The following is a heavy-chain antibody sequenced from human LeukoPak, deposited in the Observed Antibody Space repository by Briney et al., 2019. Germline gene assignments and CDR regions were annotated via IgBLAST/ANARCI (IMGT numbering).Heavy chain of an antibody. CDR1: GFTFSNHY. Sequence: PGGSLRLSCAASGFTFSNHYMNWIRQAPGRRLEWVSYISSTSAYTKYADSVKGRFTISRDNAENSLYLQMNSLRAEDTAIYYCARDYGAYEVPYWYFDLWGRGTLVTVSS. D-gene: IGHD4-17*01. J-gene: IGHJ2*01. V-gene: IGHV3-11*05. CDR2: ISSTSAYT. CDR3: ARDYGAYEVPYWYFDL.